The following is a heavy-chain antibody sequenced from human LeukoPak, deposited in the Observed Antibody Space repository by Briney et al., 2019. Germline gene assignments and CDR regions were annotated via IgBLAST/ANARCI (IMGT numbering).Heavy chain of an antibody. V-gene: IGHV4-61*02. J-gene: IGHJ2*01. D-gene: IGHD5-18*01. CDR3: AREGHPGYSYEGWYFDL. CDR1: GGSISSGSYY. Sequence: SETLSLTCTVSGGSISSGSYYWSWIRQPAGRGLEWIGRIYTSGSTNYNPSLKSRVTISVDTSKNQFSLKLSSVTAADTAVYYCAREGHPGYSYEGWYFDLWGRGTLVTVSS. CDR2: IYTSGST.